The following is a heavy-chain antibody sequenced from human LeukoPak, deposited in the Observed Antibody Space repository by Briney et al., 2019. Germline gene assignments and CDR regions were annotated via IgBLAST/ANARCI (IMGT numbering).Heavy chain of an antibody. V-gene: IGHV3-66*01. CDR1: GFTVSSNY. CDR2: IYSGGST. CDR3: ARGIVATKHPYYSGMDV. J-gene: IGHJ6*02. Sequence: QTGGSLRLSCAASGFTVSSNYMSWVRQAPGKGLEWVSVIYSGGSTYYADSVKGRFTISRDNSKNTLYLQMNSLRAEDTAVYYCARGIVATKHPYYSGMDVWGQGTTVTVSS. D-gene: IGHD5-12*01.